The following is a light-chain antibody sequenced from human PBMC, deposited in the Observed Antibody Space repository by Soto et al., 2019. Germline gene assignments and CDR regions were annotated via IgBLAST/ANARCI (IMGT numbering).Light chain of an antibody. J-gene: IGKJ1*01. CDR1: QSVTSTH. CDR3: QQRNNWPWT. Sequence: EIVLTQSPGTLSLSPGERATLSCRASQSVTSTHLAWYQQKPGQAPRLLIYDASTRATGIPDRFSGSGSGTDFTLTISSLDPEDFAVYYCQQRNNWPWTFGQGTKVDIK. CDR2: DAS. V-gene: IGKV3D-20*02.